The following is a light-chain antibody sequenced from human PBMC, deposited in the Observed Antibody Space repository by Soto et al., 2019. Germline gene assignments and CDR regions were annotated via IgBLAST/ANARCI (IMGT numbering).Light chain of an antibody. CDR2: EVS. CDR1: SSDVGVYNY. Sequence: QSALTQPASVSGSPGQSITISCTGTSSDVGVYNYVSWYQQHPGKAPKLMIYEVSNRPSGVSNRFSGSKSGNTASLTISGLQAEDEADYHCGSYTTSSTVGFGGGTKVTVL. CDR3: GSYTTSSTVG. V-gene: IGLV2-14*01. J-gene: IGLJ2*01.